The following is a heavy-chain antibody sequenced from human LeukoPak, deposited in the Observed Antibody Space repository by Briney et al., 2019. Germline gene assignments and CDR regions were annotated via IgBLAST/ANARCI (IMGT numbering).Heavy chain of an antibody. J-gene: IGHJ4*02. CDR2: IYYSGST. CDR3: AREVDGRSGSYYFDY. CDR1: GGSISSYY. D-gene: IGHD1-26*01. V-gene: IGHV4-59*01. Sequence: SETLSLTCTVSGGSISSYYWSWIRQPPGKGLEWIGYIYYSGSTNYNPSLKSRVTISVGTSKNQFSLKLSSVTAADTAVYYCAREVDGRSGSYYFDYWGQGTLATVSS.